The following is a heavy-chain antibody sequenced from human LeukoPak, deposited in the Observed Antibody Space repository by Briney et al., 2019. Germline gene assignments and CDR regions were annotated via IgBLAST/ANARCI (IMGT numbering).Heavy chain of an antibody. J-gene: IGHJ4*02. CDR2: IKIKTDGGTT. V-gene: IGHV3-15*01. CDR3: TTVSSSWSTHPFDY. D-gene: IGHD6-13*01. CDR1: GFTFSNAW. Sequence: GGSLRLSCAASGFTFSNAWMSWVRQAPGKGLEWVGRIKIKTDGGTTDYAAPVKGRFTISRDDSKNTLYLQMNSLKTEDTAVYYCTTVSSSWSTHPFDYWGQGTLVTVSS.